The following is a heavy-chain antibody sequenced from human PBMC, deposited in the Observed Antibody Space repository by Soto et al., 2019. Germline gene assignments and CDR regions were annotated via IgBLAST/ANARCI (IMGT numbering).Heavy chain of an antibody. CDR2: IYYSGST. Sequence: SETLSLTCTVSGGSISSYYWSWIRQPPGKGLEWIGYIYYSGSTNYNPSLKSRVTISVDTSKNQFSLHLSSLTAADTAVYSCARVGSSAYPGHLGYWGQGTLVTVSS. J-gene: IGHJ4*02. CDR3: ARVGSSAYPGHLGY. D-gene: IGHD6-6*01. V-gene: IGHV4-59*01. CDR1: GGSISSYY.